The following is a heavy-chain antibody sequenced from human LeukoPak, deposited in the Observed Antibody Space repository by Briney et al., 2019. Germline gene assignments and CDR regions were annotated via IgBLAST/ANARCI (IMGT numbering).Heavy chain of an antibody. Sequence: ASVKVSCKASGYTFTGYYMHWVRQAPGQGLEWMGWINPNSGGTNYAQKFQGRVTMTRDTSISTAYVELSRLRSDDTAVYYCARAWAWGELDDAFDIWGQGTMVTVSS. V-gene: IGHV1-2*02. J-gene: IGHJ3*02. CDR3: ARAWAWGELDDAFDI. D-gene: IGHD1-7*01. CDR1: GYTFTGYY. CDR2: INPNSGGT.